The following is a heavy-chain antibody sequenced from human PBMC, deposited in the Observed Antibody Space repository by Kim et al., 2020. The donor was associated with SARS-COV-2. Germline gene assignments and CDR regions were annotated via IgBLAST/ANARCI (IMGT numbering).Heavy chain of an antibody. CDR1: GYSFTSYW. CDR2: IYPGDSDT. D-gene: IGHD1-26*01. CDR3: ARWDGSYRTTRSFDY. J-gene: IGHJ4*02. Sequence: GESLKISCKGSGYSFTSYWIGWVRQMPGKGLEWMGIIYPGDSDTRYSPSFQGQVTISADKSISTAYLQWSSLKASDTAMYYCARWDGSYRTTRSFDYWGQGTLVTVSS. V-gene: IGHV5-51*01.